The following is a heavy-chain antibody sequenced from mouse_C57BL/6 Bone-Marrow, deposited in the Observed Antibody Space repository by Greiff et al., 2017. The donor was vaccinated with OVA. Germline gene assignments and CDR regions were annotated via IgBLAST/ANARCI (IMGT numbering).Heavy chain of an antibody. CDR3: ASLSFDY. J-gene: IGHJ2*01. V-gene: IGHV1-26*01. CDR2: INPNNGGT. CDR1: GYTFTAYY. Sequence: EVQLQQSGPELVKPGASVKISCKASGYTFTAYYMNWVKQSHGKSLEWIGDINPNNGGTSYNQKFKGKATLTVDKSSSPAYMELRILTSEDSAVYYCASLSFDYWGQGTTLTVSS.